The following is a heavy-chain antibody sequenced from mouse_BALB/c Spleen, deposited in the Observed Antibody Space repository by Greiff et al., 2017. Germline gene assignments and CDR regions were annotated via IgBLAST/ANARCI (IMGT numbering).Heavy chain of an antibody. J-gene: IGHJ3*01. D-gene: IGHD2-4*01. Sequence: QVQLQQSGPGLVQPSQSLSITCTVSGFSLTSYGVHWVRQSPGKGLEWLGVIWSGGSTAYNAAFISRLSISKDNSKSQVFFKMNSLQANDTAIYYCARNSGDYDPAWLAYGGQGTLVTVSA. V-gene: IGHV2-2*02. CDR2: IWSGGST. CDR3: ARNSGDYDPAWLAY. CDR1: GFSLTSYG.